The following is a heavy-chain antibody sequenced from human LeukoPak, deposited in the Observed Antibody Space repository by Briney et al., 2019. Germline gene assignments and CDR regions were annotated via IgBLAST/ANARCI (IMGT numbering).Heavy chain of an antibody. CDR1: GFTFSSYA. CDR2: INGGGGNN. Sequence: PGGSLRLSCAASGFTFSSYAMSWVRQAPGKGLEWVSVINGGGGNNYYEDSVKGRFTISRDNSKNTLYLQMNSLRAEDTAVYYCAQERGYSYGTGYYWGQGTLVTVSS. D-gene: IGHD5-18*01. J-gene: IGHJ4*02. CDR3: AQERGYSYGTGYY. V-gene: IGHV3-23*01.